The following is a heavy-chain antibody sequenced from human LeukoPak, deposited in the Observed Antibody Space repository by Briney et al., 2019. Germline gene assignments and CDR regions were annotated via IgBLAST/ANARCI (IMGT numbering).Heavy chain of an antibody. V-gene: IGHV3-7*01. CDR3: ARDLNIVVVPAHGMDV. CDR2: IKQDGSEK. Sequence: GGSLRLSCAASGFTFSSYWMYWVRQAPGKGLEWVASIKQDGSEKHFGDSVKGRFTISRDNAKKSLYLQMNSLRAEDTAVYYCARDLNIVVVPAHGMDVWGQGTTVTVSS. CDR1: GFTFSSYW. J-gene: IGHJ6*02. D-gene: IGHD2-2*01.